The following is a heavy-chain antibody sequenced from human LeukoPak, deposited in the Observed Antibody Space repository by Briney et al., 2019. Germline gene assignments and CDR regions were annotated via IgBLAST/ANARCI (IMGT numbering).Heavy chain of an antibody. CDR3: AKDLRAYRGSGGPYVDT. J-gene: IGHJ5*02. CDR1: GFTFGTYG. CDR2: ISYDGSHK. D-gene: IGHD3-10*01. Sequence: GRSLRLSCAASGFTFGTYGMHWVRQAPGKGLEWVALISYDGSHKNYADSVKGRFSISRDTSRNTLFLQMNGLRTEDTAVYYCAKDLRAYRGSGGPYVDTWGQGTLVTVSS. V-gene: IGHV3-30*18.